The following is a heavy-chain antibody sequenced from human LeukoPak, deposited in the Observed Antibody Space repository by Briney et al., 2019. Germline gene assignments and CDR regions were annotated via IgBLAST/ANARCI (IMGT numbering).Heavy chain of an antibody. CDR1: GYTFTSYG. D-gene: IGHD6-19*01. J-gene: IGHJ4*02. V-gene: IGHV1-2*02. Sequence: ASVKVSCKASGYTFTSYGITWVRQAPGQGLEWMGWINPNSGGTNYAQKFQGRVTMTRDTSISTAYMELSRLRSDDTAVYYCLNDDPGYSSGWGQGTLVTVSS. CDR2: INPNSGGT. CDR3: LNDDPGYSSG.